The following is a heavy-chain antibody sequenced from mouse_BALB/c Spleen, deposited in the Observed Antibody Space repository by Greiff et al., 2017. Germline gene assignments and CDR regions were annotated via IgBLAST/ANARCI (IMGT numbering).Heavy chain of an antibody. CDR2: INPSTGYT. CDR1: GYTFTSYW. D-gene: IGHD2-10*02. CDR3: ANLGYAGFAY. J-gene: IGHJ3*01. Sequence: VQLQQSGAELAKPGASVKMSCKASGYTFTSYWMHWVKQRPGQGLEWIGYINPSTGYTEYNQKFKDKATLTADKSSSTAYMQLSSLTSEDSAVYYCANLGYAGFAYWGQGTLVTVSA. V-gene: IGHV1-7*01.